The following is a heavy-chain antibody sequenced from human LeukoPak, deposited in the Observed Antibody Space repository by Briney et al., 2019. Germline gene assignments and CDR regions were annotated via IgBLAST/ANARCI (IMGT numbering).Heavy chain of an antibody. CDR2: IYTSGST. J-gene: IGHJ3*02. Sequence: SETLSLTCTVPGGSISSYYWSWIRQPAGKGLEWIGRIYTSGSTNYNPSLKSRVTMSVDTSKNQFSLKLSSVTAADTAVYYCAREPVRGDGYPNDAFDIWGQGTMVTVSS. CDR3: AREPVRGDGYPNDAFDI. D-gene: IGHD3-10*01. V-gene: IGHV4-4*07. CDR1: GGSISSYY.